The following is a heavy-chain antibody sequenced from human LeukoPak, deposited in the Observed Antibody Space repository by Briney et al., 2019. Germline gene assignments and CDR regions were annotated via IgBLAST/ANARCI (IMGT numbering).Heavy chain of an antibody. CDR3: AIKPGAAVAGTHYYYYMDV. J-gene: IGHJ6*03. Sequence: GGSLRLSCAASGFTFSSYWMSWVRQAPGKGLEWVANIKQDGSEKYYVDSVKGRFTISRDNAKNSLYLQMNSLRAEDTAVYYCAIKPGAAVAGTHYYYYMDVWGKGTTFTVSS. CDR1: GFTFSSYW. V-gene: IGHV3-7*01. CDR2: IKQDGSEK. D-gene: IGHD6-19*01.